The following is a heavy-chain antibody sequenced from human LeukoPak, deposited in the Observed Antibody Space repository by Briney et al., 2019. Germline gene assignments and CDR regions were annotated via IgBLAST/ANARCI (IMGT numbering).Heavy chain of an antibody. Sequence: PGVSLRLSCAASGFTFSSYWMMWLRQAPGKGLEWVANIKQDGSDKYYVDSVKGRFTISRDNAKNSLYLQMNSLRAEDTAMYYCARVGYSSSWYGPAYYMDVWGKGTTVTVSS. V-gene: IGHV3-7*01. CDR1: GFTFSSYW. CDR3: ARVGYSSSWYGPAYYMDV. J-gene: IGHJ6*03. D-gene: IGHD6-13*01. CDR2: IKQDGSDK.